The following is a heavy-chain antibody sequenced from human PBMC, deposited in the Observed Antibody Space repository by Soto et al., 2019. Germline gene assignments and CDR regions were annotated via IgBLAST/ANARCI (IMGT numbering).Heavy chain of an antibody. V-gene: IGHV4-59*08. CDR3: ARLAFGEFMYYGMDV. Sequence: QVQLQESGPGLVKPSETLSLTCTVSGGSISSYYWSWIRQPPGKGLEWIGYIYYSGSTNYNPSLKSRVPISVDTSKNQFSLKLSSVTAADTAVYYCARLAFGEFMYYGMDVWGQGTTVTVSS. CDR1: GGSISSYY. D-gene: IGHD3-10*01. J-gene: IGHJ6*02. CDR2: IYYSGST.